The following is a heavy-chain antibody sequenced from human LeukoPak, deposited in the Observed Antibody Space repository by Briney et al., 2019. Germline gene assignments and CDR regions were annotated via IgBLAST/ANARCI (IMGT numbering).Heavy chain of an antibody. V-gene: IGHV4-59*01. J-gene: IGHJ6*03. Sequence: PSETLSLTCTVSGGSISSYYWSWIRQPPGKGLEWIGYIYYSGSTNYNPSLKSRVTISVDTSKNQFSLKLSSVTAADTAAHYCARDYSGSYYYYYMDVWGKGTTVTVSS. CDR2: IYYSGST. CDR1: GGSISSYY. CDR3: ARDYSGSYYYYYMDV. D-gene: IGHD1-26*01.